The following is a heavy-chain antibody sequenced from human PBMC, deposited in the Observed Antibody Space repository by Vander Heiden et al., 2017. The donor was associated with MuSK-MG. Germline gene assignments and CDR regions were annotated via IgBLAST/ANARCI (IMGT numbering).Heavy chain of an antibody. CDR1: GGSFSGYY. V-gene: IGHV4-34*01. D-gene: IGHD6-13*01. CDR3: ARGAPPSFGQQLDRYYFDY. Sequence: QVQLQQWGAGLFKPSETLSLTCAISGGSFSGYYGSWRRQPPGKRLEWIGEINHSGSTNYNPSLKSRVTISVDTSKNQFSLKLISVTAADTAGYYCARGAPPSFGQQLDRYYFDYWGQGTLVTVSS. J-gene: IGHJ4*02. CDR2: INHSGST.